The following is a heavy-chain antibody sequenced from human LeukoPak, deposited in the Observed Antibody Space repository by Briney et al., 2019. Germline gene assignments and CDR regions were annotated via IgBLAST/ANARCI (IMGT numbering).Heavy chain of an antibody. CDR2: ISSSGSTI. Sequence: GGSLRLSCAASGFTFSSYEMNWVRQAPGKGLEWVSYISSSGSTIYYADSVKGRFTISRDNAKNSLYLQMNSLRAEDTAVYYCAKSPPGNYYGSGSYYNEGIDYWGQGTLVTVSS. CDR3: AKSPPGNYYGSGSYYNEGIDY. V-gene: IGHV3-48*03. J-gene: IGHJ4*02. D-gene: IGHD3-10*01. CDR1: GFTFSSYE.